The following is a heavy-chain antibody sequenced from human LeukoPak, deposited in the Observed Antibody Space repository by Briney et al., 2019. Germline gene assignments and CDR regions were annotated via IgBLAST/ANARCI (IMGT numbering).Heavy chain of an antibody. D-gene: IGHD5-24*01. Sequence: SETLSLTCTVSGGSISGSSYYWGWIRQPPGKGLEWIGSIYYSGSTYYNPSLKSRVTISVDTSKNQFSLKLSSVTAADTAVYYCASLRDGYNQYYFDYWGQGTLVTVSS. CDR2: IYYSGST. CDR1: GGSISGSSYY. CDR3: ASLRDGYNQYYFDY. J-gene: IGHJ4*02. V-gene: IGHV4-39*07.